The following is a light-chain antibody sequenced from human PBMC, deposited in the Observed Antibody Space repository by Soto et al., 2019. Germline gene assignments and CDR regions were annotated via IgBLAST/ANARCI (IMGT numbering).Light chain of an antibody. V-gene: IGLV2-14*03. J-gene: IGLJ2*01. CDR3: SSVTSRTTLL. CDR1: SSDVGGFDY. CDR2: DVT. Sequence: QSALTQPASVSGSPGQSITISCTGTSSDVGGFDYVSWYQQHPGKAPKLMIYDVTDRPSGVSDRFSGSKSGNTASLTISGLDTEDEDDYYCSSVTSRTTLLFGGGTKLTVL.